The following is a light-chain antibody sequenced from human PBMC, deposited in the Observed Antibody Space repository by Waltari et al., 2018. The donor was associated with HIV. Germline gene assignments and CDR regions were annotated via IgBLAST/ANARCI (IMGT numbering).Light chain of an antibody. CDR1: QSVLASSANQHY. CDR2: MAS. V-gene: IGKV4-1*01. J-gene: IGKJ4*01. CDR3: QQYFLTPFT. Sequence: DIVMTQSPDSLAVSLGERATINCTSSQSVLASSANQHYLAWYQQRPGQPPTLLIYMASSRASVVPDRFSGSGSGTDFALTISSLQAEDVAVYYCQQYFLTPFTFGGGTKVESK.